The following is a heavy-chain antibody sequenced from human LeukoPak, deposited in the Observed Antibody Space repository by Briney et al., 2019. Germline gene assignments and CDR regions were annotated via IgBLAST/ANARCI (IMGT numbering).Heavy chain of an antibody. CDR1: GGTFSSYA. V-gene: IGHV1-69*05. CDR3: ARDATYYDILTGYYRLAPFDY. D-gene: IGHD3-9*01. J-gene: IGHJ4*02. CDR2: IIPIFGTA. Sequence: SVKVSCKASGGTFSSYAISWVRQAPGQGLEWMGGIIPIFGTANYAQKFQGRVTITTDESTSTAYMELSSLRSEDTAVYYCARDATYYDILTGYYRLAPFDYWGQGTLVTVSS.